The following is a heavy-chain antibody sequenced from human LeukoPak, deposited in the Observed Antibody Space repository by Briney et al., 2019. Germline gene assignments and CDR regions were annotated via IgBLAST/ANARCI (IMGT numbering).Heavy chain of an antibody. J-gene: IGHJ4*02. CDR3: ATGELRYFDWLLRGTYFDY. CDR2: INHSGST. Sequence: KPSETLSLTCAVYGGSFSGYYWRWIRQPPGKGLEWIGGINHSGSTNYNPSLKSRVTISVATSKNQFSLKLSSVTAADTAVYYCATGELRYFDWLLRGTYFDYWGQGTLVTVSS. D-gene: IGHD3-9*01. V-gene: IGHV4-34*01. CDR1: GGSFSGYY.